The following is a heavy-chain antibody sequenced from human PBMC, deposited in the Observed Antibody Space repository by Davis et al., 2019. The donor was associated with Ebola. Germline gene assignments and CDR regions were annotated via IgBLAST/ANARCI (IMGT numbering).Heavy chain of an antibody. D-gene: IGHD6-19*01. Sequence: PSETLSLTCTVSGGSISSSSYYWGWIRQPPGKGLEWIGSIYYSGSTYYNPSLKSRVTISVDTSKNQFSLKLSSVTAADTAVYYCARWTLLAGYFDYWGQGTLVTVSS. V-gene: IGHV4-39*01. CDR2: IYYSGST. CDR3: ARWTLLAGYFDY. J-gene: IGHJ4*02. CDR1: GGSISSSSYY.